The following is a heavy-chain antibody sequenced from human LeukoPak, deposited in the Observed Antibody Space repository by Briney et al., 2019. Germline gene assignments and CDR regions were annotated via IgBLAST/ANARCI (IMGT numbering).Heavy chain of an antibody. Sequence: QTGGSLRLSCAASGFIFSSYGMHWVRQAPGKGLEWVAVISYDGSTKFYADSVKGRFTISRDNSKLYLQMNSLRAEDTAVYFCARDHGSGSYFFDYWGQGTQVTVSA. CDR2: ISYDGSTK. CDR3: ARDHGSGSYFFDY. D-gene: IGHD3-10*01. CDR1: GFIFSSYG. J-gene: IGHJ4*02. V-gene: IGHV3-30*19.